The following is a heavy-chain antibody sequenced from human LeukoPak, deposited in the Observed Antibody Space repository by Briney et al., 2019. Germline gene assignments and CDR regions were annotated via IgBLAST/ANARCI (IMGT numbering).Heavy chain of an antibody. Sequence: PSETLSLTCTLWGRSISGDYWSWIRQPPGKGPEWIGSIYYSGTTYSNPSLKSRVTISVDTSKNQFSLKLRSVTAADTAVYYCARQNDRSHDYWGQGTLVSVCS. CDR1: GRSISGDY. D-gene: IGHD1-1*01. CDR3: ARQNDRSHDY. V-gene: IGHV4-59*05. CDR2: IYYSGTT. J-gene: IGHJ4*02.